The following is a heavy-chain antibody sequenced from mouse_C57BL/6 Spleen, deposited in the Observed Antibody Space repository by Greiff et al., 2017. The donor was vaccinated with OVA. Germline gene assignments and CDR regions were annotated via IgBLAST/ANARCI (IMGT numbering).Heavy chain of an antibody. D-gene: IGHD1-1*01. V-gene: IGHV1-42*01. J-gene: IGHJ1*03. CDR2: INPSTGGT. CDR1: GYSFTGYY. CDR3: ARGDTTVVATGYFDV. Sequence: EVQLQESGPELVKPGASVKISCKASGYSFTGYYMNWVKQSPEKSLEWIGEINPSTGGTTYNQKFKAKATLTVDKSSSTAYMQLKSLTSEDSAVYYCARGDTTVVATGYFDVWGTGTTVTVSS.